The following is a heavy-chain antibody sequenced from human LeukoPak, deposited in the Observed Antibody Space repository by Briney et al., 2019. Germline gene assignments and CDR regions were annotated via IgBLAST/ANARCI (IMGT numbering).Heavy chain of an antibody. D-gene: IGHD5-24*01. CDR2: IYTSGST. V-gene: IGHV4-61*02. CDR1: GYSISSGSYY. Sequence: SETLPLTCTVSGYSISSGSYYWSWIRQPAGKGLEWIGRIYTSGSTNYNPSLKSRVTISVDTSKNQFSLKLSSVTAADKAMYSWANYSGWMATTFDYWGQGTLVTVSS. CDR3: ANYSGWMATTFDY. J-gene: IGHJ4*02.